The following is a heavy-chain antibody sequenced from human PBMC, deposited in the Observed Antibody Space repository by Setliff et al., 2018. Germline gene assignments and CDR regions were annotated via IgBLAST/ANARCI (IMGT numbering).Heavy chain of an antibody. D-gene: IGHD7-27*01. J-gene: IGHJ5*02. CDR1: GFTFSSFW. CDR2: INQDGSGK. CDR3: ACLDWGEKFFNVDP. Sequence: GGSLRLSCAASGFTFSSFWMAWVRQSPGRGLEWVANINQDGSGKYYVDSVKGRFTISRDNAKNSLSLQMNGLRGEDTAVYFCACLDWGEKFFNVDPWGQGTLVTVSS. V-gene: IGHV3-7*01.